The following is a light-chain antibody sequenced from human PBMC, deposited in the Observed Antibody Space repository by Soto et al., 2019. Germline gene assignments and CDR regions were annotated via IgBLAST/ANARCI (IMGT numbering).Light chain of an antibody. CDR1: QSISTY. CDR2: DTS. V-gene: IGKV3-20*01. CDR3: QQYGSSPPFT. J-gene: IGKJ3*01. Sequence: LVLTQSPVTLSLSPGDRATLSCRASQSISTYLAWYRQAPGQPPRLLIYDTSNRANGVPPRFSGSRSGTDSTLTISSVEPEDFAVYYCQQYGSSPPFTFGPGTKVDIK.